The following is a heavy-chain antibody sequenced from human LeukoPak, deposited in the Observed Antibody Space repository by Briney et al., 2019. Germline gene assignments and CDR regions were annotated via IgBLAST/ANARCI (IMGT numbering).Heavy chain of an antibody. CDR1: GGTISSDISY. D-gene: IGHD5-24*01. J-gene: IGHJ3*02. V-gene: IGHV4-61*02. CDR3: ARGPGMATKEAFDI. CDR2: IYSSGRN. Sequence: PSQTLSLTCTVSGGTISSDISYWGWHGQAAGKGLEWIGRIYSSGRNNYHPSLKSRVTISVDTSNNQFSLKLSSVTAADTAVYYCARGPGMATKEAFDIWGQGTMVTVSS.